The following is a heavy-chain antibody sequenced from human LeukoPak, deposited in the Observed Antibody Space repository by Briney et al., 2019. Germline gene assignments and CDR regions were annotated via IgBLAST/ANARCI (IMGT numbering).Heavy chain of an antibody. CDR3: AKDSLYYYGSGSYLNY. V-gene: IGHV3-21*04. Sequence: GGSLRLSCAASGFTFSSYSMNWVRQAPGKGLEWVSSISSSSSYIYYADSVKGRFTISRDNAKNSLYLQMNSLRAEDTAVYYCAKDSLYYYGSGSYLNYWGQGTLVTVSS. CDR1: GFTFSSYS. D-gene: IGHD3-10*01. J-gene: IGHJ4*02. CDR2: ISSSSSYI.